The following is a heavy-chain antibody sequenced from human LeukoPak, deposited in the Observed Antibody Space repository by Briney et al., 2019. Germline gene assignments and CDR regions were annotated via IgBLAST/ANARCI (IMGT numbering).Heavy chain of an antibody. J-gene: IGHJ6*02. D-gene: IGHD3-16*01. Sequence: SETLSLTCAVYGGSFSGYYWSWIRQPPGKGLEWIGEINHSGSTNYSPSLKSRVTISVDTSKNQFSLKLSSVTAADTAVYYCARSFVMGYYYYGMDVWGQGTTVTVSS. CDR1: GGSFSGYY. V-gene: IGHV4-34*01. CDR2: INHSGST. CDR3: ARSFVMGYYYYGMDV.